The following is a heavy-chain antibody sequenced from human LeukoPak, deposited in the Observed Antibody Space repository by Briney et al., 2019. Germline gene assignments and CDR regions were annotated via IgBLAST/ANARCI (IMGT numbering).Heavy chain of an antibody. Sequence: PGGSLRLSCAASGFTFDDYAMHWVRQAPGKGLEWISGISWNSGSIGYADSVKGRFTISRDNSKNTLYLQMNSLRAEDTAVYYCAKDQYDAGTYDYWGQGTLVTVSS. D-gene: IGHD6-13*01. CDR3: AKDQYDAGTYDY. CDR1: GFTFDDYA. CDR2: ISWNSGSI. V-gene: IGHV3-9*01. J-gene: IGHJ4*02.